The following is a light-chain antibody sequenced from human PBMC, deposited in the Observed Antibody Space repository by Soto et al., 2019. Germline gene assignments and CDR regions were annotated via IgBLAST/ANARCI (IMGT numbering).Light chain of an antibody. V-gene: IGLV2-8*01. Sequence: QSVLTQPPSASGSPGQAVTISCTGTSSDVGGYNYVSWYHQHPGKAPKLMIYEVTTPRSGVPDRFSGSKSGNTASLTVSGLLSEDEADYYCSSHAGSNNVVFVGGTKLPVL. CDR3: SSHAGSNNVV. J-gene: IGLJ3*02. CDR2: EVT. CDR1: SSDVGGYNY.